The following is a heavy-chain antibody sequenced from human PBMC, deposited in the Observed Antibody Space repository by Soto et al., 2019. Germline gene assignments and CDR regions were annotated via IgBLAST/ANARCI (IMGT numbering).Heavy chain of an antibody. V-gene: IGHV3-53*01. CDR1: GFSVSDNY. D-gene: IGHD2-15*01. CDR2: IYRGGTI. CDR3: ARVICGGGGGYPAWYFDL. J-gene: IGHJ2*01. Sequence: EVRLVESGGGLIQPGGSLTVSCAASGFSVSDNYMSWVRQPPGKGLEWVSVIYRGGTIFYADSVKGRFIISRDSSKNTMNLPMNTLRVEHTAPCYCARVICGGGGGYPAWYFDLWGRGTLVTVSS.